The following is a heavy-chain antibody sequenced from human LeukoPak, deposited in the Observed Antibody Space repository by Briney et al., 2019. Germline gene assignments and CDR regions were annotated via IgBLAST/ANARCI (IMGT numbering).Heavy chain of an antibody. J-gene: IGHJ4*02. D-gene: IGHD6-19*01. CDR3: AKDIRSSGWSKYSDY. CDR1: GFTFSSYA. CDR2: ISGSGGST. Sequence: KTGGSLRPSCAASGFTFSSYAMSWVRQAPGKGLEWVSTISGSGGSTYYADSVKGRFTISRDNSKNTLYLQTNSLRAEDTAVYYCAKDIRSSGWSKYSDYWGQGTLVTVSS. V-gene: IGHV3-23*01.